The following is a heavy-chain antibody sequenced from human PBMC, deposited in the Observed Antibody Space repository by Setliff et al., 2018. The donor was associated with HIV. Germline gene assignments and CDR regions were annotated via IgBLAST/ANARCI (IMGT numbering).Heavy chain of an antibody. CDR3: AKDHGPRAAAGTADS. D-gene: IGHD6-13*01. CDR1: GFTFSTYG. J-gene: IGHJ4*02. V-gene: IGHV3-NL1*01. Sequence: PGGSLRLSCEASGFTFSTYGMHWVRQAPGKGLEWVSVIYSGGNSTYYADSVKGRFTISRDNSKNTLYLQMNSLRIEDTAVYYCAKDHGPRAAAGTADSWGQGILVTVSS. CDR2: IYSGGNST.